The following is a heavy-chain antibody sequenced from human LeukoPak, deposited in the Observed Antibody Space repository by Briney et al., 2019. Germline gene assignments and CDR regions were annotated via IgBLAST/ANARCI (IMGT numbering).Heavy chain of an antibody. CDR1: GYSFTSYW. J-gene: IGHJ3*02. Sequence: GESLKISCKGSGYSFTSYWIGWVRQMPGKGLDWMGIIYTSDSDTRYSPSFQGQVTISADKSITTAYLQWSSLKASDTAMYYCARHRPRQGGAFDIWGQGTMVTVSS. CDR2: IYTSDSDT. CDR3: ARHRPRQGGAFDI. V-gene: IGHV5-51*01.